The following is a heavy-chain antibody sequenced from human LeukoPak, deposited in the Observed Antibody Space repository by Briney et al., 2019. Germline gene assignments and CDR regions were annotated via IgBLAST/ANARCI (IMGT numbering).Heavy chain of an antibody. CDR1: GFTFSSYE. CDR3: AKVGYCSGGSCYSGGGYY. CDR2: ISRSGSTI. Sequence: QPGGSLRLSCAASGFTFSSYEMNWVRQAPGKGLEWVSYISRSGSTIYYADSVKGRSTISRDNSKNTLYLQMNSLRAEDTAVYYCAKVGYCSGGSCYSGGGYYWGQGTLVTVSS. D-gene: IGHD2-15*01. J-gene: IGHJ4*02. V-gene: IGHV3-48*03.